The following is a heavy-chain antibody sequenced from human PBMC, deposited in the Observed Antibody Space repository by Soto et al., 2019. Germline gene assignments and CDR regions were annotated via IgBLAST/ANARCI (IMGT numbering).Heavy chain of an antibody. Sequence: QITLKESGPTLVKPTQTLTLTCIFSGFSLSSSGVGVGWIRQPPGKALEWLALIYWGGDKRYSPSLKTRLTITKDTSTTEVVLTMTNMDPVDTGTYYCAHKGGRGAGMDVWGQGTTVTVSS. CDR2: IYWGGDK. CDR1: GFSLSSSGVG. V-gene: IGHV2-5*02. J-gene: IGHJ6*02. CDR3: AHKGGRGAGMDV. D-gene: IGHD3-10*01.